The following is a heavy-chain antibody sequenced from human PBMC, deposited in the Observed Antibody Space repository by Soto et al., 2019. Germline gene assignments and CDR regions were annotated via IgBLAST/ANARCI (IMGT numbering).Heavy chain of an antibody. CDR3: ARRWRAAVDAFDI. Sequence: ASVKVSCKASGGTFSNYAISWVRQAPGQGLEWMGGISAYNGNTNYAQKLQGRVTMTTDTSTSTAYMELRSLRSDDTAVYYCARRWRAAVDAFDIWGQGTMVTVSS. V-gene: IGHV1-18*01. J-gene: IGHJ3*02. CDR2: ISAYNGNT. D-gene: IGHD2-15*01. CDR1: GGTFSNYA.